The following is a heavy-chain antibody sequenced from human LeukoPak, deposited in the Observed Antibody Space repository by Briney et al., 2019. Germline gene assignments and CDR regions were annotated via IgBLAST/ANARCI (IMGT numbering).Heavy chain of an antibody. CDR2: ISYSGST. CDR1: GGSISGRGYY. V-gene: IGHV4-39*01. CDR3: AGNDFYYFDR. D-gene: IGHD5-12*01. J-gene: IGHJ4*02. Sequence: PSETLSLTCTVSGGSISGRGYYWGWIRQPPGKGLEWIGSISYSGSTYLNPSLQSRLTISVDTSRNQFSLNLSSVTAADTGVYYCAGNDFYYFDRWGQGTLVTVSS.